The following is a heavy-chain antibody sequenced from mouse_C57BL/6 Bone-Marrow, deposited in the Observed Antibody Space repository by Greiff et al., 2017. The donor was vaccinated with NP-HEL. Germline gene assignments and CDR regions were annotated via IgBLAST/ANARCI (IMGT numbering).Heavy chain of an antibody. J-gene: IGHJ2*01. CDR2: IHPSDIDT. D-gene: IGHD3-2*02. V-gene: IGHV1-74*01. CDR1: GYTFTSYW. Sequence: QVQLKQPGAELVKPGASVKVSCKASGYTFTSYWMHWVKQRPGQGLEWIGRIHPSDIDTNYNQKFKGKATLTVDKSSSTAYMQLSSLTSEDSAVYYCAMDSSGSYYFDYWGQGTTLTVSS. CDR3: AMDSSGSYYFDY.